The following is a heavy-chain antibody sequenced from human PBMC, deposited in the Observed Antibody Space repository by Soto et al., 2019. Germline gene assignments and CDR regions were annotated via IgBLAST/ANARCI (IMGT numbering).Heavy chain of an antibody. D-gene: IGHD2-21*01. Sequence: QVQLVESGGGVVQPGRSLRLSCAASGFTFSSYGMHWVRQAPGKGLEWVAVIWDDGSNKYYADSVKGRFTISRDNSKNTLYLQMNSLRAEDTAVYYCARDSDWGDAFDIWGQGTMVTVSS. V-gene: IGHV3-33*01. CDR3: ARDSDWGDAFDI. CDR2: IWDDGSNK. CDR1: GFTFSSYG. J-gene: IGHJ3*02.